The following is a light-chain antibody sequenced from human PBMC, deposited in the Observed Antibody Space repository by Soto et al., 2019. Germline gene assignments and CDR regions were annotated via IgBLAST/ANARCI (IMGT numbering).Light chain of an antibody. CDR2: AAS. J-gene: IGKJ2*01. Sequence: DIQMTQSPSSLSASVGDRVTITCRASQNINTYLNWCQQKPGKAPNLLIHAASSLQSGVPSRFSGSGSGTDFTLTISSLQPEDFATYYCQQSYSTPYTFGQGTKLEMK. CDR1: QNINTY. CDR3: QQSYSTPYT. V-gene: IGKV1-39*01.